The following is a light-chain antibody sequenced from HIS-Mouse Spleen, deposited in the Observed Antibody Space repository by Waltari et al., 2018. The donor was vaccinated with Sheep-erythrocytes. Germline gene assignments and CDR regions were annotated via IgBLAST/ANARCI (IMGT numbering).Light chain of an antibody. CDR3: QQYDNLRT. CDR1: QDIGNF. J-gene: IGKJ4*02. V-gene: IGKV1-33*01. Sequence: MQITHSPSPLSAPVGVNVPLTSQALQDIGNFLNWYQQKPGKATQLLIYDASNLETGVPSRFRVSGSGTDYNFTISSLQPEDIATYYWQQYDNLRTSGGGPKVEIK. CDR2: DAS.